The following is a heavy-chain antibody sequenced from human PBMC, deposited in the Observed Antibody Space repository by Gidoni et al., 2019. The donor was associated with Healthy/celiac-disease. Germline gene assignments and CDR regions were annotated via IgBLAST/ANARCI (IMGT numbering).Heavy chain of an antibody. D-gene: IGHD2-21*02. Sequence: QVQLQESGPGLVKPSETLSLTFTVSGGSISSYYWSWIRQPPGKGLEWIGYIYYSGSTNYNPSLKSRVTISVDTSKNQFSLKLSSVTAADTAVYYCASGYCGGDCRGGFDYWGQGTLVTVSS. CDR3: ASGYCGGDCRGGFDY. CDR2: IYYSGST. CDR1: GGSISSYY. V-gene: IGHV4-59*08. J-gene: IGHJ4*02.